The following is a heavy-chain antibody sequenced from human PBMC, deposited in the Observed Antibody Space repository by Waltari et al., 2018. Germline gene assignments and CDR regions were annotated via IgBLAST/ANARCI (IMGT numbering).Heavy chain of an antibody. V-gene: IGHV4-39*07. J-gene: IGHJ4*02. CDR3: ARLIAAAGSNFDY. D-gene: IGHD6-13*01. Sequence: QLQLQESGPGLVKPSETLSLTCTVSGGSIRSSSYYWGWLRQPPGKGLEWIGSIYYSGSTYYNPSLKSRVTISVDTSKNQFSLKLSSVTAADTAVYYCARLIAAAGSNFDYWGQGTLVTVSS. CDR1: GGSIRSSSYY. CDR2: IYYSGST.